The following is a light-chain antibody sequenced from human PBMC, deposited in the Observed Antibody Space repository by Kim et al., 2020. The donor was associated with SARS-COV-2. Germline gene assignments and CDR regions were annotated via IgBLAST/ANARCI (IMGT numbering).Light chain of an antibody. CDR1: SSNIGAAYD. CDR2: GDT. Sequence: QRVTISCTGSSSNIGAAYDVHWYQQHPGTAPKLLIDGDTNRPSGGPARLSGSRSGTSAFLAITGLQAEDEAYYYCQTYDSSLSAWVFGGGTQLTVL. CDR3: QTYDSSLSAWV. V-gene: IGLV1-40*01. J-gene: IGLJ3*02.